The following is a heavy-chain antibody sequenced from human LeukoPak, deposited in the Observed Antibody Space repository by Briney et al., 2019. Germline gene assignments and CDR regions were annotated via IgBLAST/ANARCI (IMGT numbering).Heavy chain of an antibody. J-gene: IGHJ3*02. CDR2: INHGGFT. CDR1: GASLSGYY. V-gene: IGHV4-34*01. D-gene: IGHD5-18*01. CDR3: ARSHLWPSGTFDI. Sequence: SETLSLTCVVSGASLSGYYWSWIRQSPGKGLEWIGEINHGGFTNYNPSLKSRVTISVDTSRNQIALRLSSLTAADTAVYFCARSHLWPSGTFDIWGQGTVVAVSS.